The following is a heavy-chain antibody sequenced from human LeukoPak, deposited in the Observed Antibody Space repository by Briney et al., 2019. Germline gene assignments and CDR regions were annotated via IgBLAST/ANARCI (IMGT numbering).Heavy chain of an antibody. D-gene: IGHD2-15*01. CDR1: GFTFRIYW. Sequence: GSLRLSCAASGFTFRIYWMSWVRQAPGKGLEWVAKINQDGSERYYVDAVKGRFTISRDNAKNSLYLQINSLRAGDTAVYYCARRYCSGGSCYFDYWGQGTLVTVSS. CDR2: INQDGSER. J-gene: IGHJ4*02. V-gene: IGHV3-7*01. CDR3: ARRYCSGGSCYFDY.